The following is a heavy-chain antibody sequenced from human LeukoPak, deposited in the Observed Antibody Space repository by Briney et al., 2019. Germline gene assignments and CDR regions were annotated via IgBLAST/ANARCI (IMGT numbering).Heavy chain of an antibody. CDR2: IYHSGST. D-gene: IGHD1-26*01. Sequence: SATLSLTCTVSGYSISSGYYWGWIRQPPGKGLEWIGSIYHSGSTYYNPSLKSRVTISVDTSKNQFSLKLSSVTAADTAVYYCARSNPIVGATYWGQGTLVTVSS. CDR1: GYSISSGYY. CDR3: ARSNPIVGATY. J-gene: IGHJ4*02. V-gene: IGHV4-38-2*02.